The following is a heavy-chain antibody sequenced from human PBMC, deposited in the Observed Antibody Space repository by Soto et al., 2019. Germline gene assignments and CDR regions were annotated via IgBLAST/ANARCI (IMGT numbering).Heavy chain of an antibody. CDR3: SKGRRVYDNSGYSGYAT. CDR2: ISPGSRYP. CDR1: GFTFGDSY. D-gene: IGHD3-22*01. V-gene: IGHV3-11*06. Sequence: GGSLRLCCSGSGFTFGDSYMSWIRQAPGKGLEWLSYISPGSRYPAYADSVKGRFTISRDNARRSLFLQMTSLTAEDTAMYYCSKGRRVYDNSGYSGYATWGRGTRVTVSS. J-gene: IGHJ1*01.